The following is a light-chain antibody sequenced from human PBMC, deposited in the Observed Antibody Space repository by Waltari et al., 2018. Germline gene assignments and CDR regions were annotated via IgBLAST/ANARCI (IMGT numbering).Light chain of an antibody. CDR3: GTWDSSLSGAV. Sequence: QSVLTQPPSVSAAPGQRVTISCSGGRSNIGNNYVSWYRQFPGTAPKLLIYEENDRPSGVPGRFSGSKSGTSATLDITGLQAGDEADYYCGTWDSSLSGAVFGGGTHLTVL. J-gene: IGLJ7*01. CDR2: EEN. V-gene: IGLV1-51*02. CDR1: RSNIGNNY.